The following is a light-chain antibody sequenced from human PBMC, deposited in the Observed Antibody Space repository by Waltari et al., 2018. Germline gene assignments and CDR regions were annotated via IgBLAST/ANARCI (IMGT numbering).Light chain of an antibody. CDR1: RSDVGGYAS. CDR3: CSFAGSPPYV. Sequence: QSALTQPRSVSGSPGQSVTISCTGTRSDVGGYASVSWYQQHPGKAPKLMIYDVNKRPSGVPDRLSGSKSGNTAFLTISGLQGEDEADYYCCSFAGSPPYVFGTGTKVTVL. CDR2: DVN. V-gene: IGLV2-11*01. J-gene: IGLJ1*01.